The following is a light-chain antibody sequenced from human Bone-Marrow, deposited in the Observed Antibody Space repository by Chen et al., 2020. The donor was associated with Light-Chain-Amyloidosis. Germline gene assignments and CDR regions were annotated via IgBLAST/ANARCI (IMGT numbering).Light chain of an antibody. J-gene: IGKJ1*01. CDR1: QSLVYSDGITY. V-gene: IGKV2-30*01. CDR2: KVS. Sequence: DVEMTQSPLSLPVTLGQPASISCRSSQSLVYSDGITYLNWFQQRPGQSPRRLMYKVSNRDSGVSDRFRGSRSGSDFTLKISRVEAEDVGVYYCMQGTHWPWTFGQGTKVEIK. CDR3: MQGTHWPWT.